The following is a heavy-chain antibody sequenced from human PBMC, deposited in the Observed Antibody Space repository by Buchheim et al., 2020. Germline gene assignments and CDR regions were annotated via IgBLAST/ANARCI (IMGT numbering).Heavy chain of an antibody. D-gene: IGHD6-19*01. J-gene: IGHJ4*02. Sequence: QVQLVESGGGVVQPGRSLRLSCAASGFTFSSYGMHWVRQAPGQGLEWVAVISYDGSNQYYADSVKGRFTISRDNSKNTLYLQMNSLRAEDTAVYYCAKLLWGVADPRLVNDYWGQGTL. CDR2: ISYDGSNQ. CDR3: AKLLWGVADPRLVNDY. CDR1: GFTFSSYG. V-gene: IGHV3-30*18.